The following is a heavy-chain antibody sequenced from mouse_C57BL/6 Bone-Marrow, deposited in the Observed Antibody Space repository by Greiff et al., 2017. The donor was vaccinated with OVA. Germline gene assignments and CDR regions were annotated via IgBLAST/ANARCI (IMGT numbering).Heavy chain of an antibody. CDR3: AREKFLFTTVTRYAMDY. CDR2: IYPGSGNT. Sequence: QVQLQQSGAELVRPGASVKLSCKASGYTFTDYYINWVKQRPGQGLEWIARIYPGSGNTYYNEKFKGKATLTAEKSSSTAYMQLSSLTSEDSAVYFCAREKFLFTTVTRYAMDYWGQGTSVTVSS. J-gene: IGHJ4*01. D-gene: IGHD1-1*01. V-gene: IGHV1-76*01. CDR1: GYTFTDYY.